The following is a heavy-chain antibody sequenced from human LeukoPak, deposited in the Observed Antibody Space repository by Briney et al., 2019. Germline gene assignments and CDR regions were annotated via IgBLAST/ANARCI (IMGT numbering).Heavy chain of an antibody. D-gene: IGHD6-6*01. V-gene: IGHV1-69*06. Sequence: SVKVSCKASGGTFSSYAISWVRQAPRQGLEWMGGIIPIFGTANYAQKFQGRVTITADKSTSTAYMELSSLRSEDTAVYYCARDPRYSSSSFSPLYFDYWGQGTLVTVSS. CDR3: ARDPRYSSSSFSPLYFDY. CDR1: GGTFSSYA. J-gene: IGHJ4*02. CDR2: IIPIFGTA.